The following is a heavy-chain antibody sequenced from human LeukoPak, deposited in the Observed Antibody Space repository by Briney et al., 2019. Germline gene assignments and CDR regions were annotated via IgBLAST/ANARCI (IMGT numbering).Heavy chain of an antibody. J-gene: IGHJ3*02. V-gene: IGHV4-34*01. CDR1: GGSFSGYY. Sequence: PSETLSLTCAVYGGSFSGYYWSWIRQPPGKGLEWIGEINHSGSTNYNPSLKSRVTISVDTSKNQFFLKLSSVTAADTAVYYCARPTPEDDAFDIWGQGTIVTVSS. CDR2: INHSGST. CDR3: ARPTPEDDAFDI.